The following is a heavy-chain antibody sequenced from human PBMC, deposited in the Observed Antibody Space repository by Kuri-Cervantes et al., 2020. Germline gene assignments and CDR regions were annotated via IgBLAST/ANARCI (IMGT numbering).Heavy chain of an antibody. D-gene: IGHD3-3*01. CDR1: GYSFTTYW. J-gene: IGHJ6*03. CDR2: IYPGDSNT. CDR3: ARHHYDFWSGPKNYYYYYYMDV. V-gene: IGHV5-51*01. Sequence: VEYLKISCKGLGYSFTTYWIGWVRQTPGKGLEWMGIIYPGDSNTRYSPSFQGQVTISPDKSISTAYLQWNSLKASDTAMYYCARHHYDFWSGPKNYYYYYYMDVWGKGTTVTVSS.